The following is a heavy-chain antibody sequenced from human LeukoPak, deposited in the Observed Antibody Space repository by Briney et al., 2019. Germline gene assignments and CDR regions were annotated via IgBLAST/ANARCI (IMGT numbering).Heavy chain of an antibody. D-gene: IGHD3-10*01. Sequence: SETLSLTCTVSGGSIRSHYWSWIRQPAGKGLEWIGRMFDGGSTNYNPSLKSRVTMSVDTSKNQFSLKLSSVTAADTAVYYCARDHNENGLGSGSYFWFDPWGQGTLVTVSS. CDR3: ARDHNENGLGSGSYFWFDP. V-gene: IGHV4-4*07. CDR2: MFDGGST. J-gene: IGHJ5*02. CDR1: GGSIRSHY.